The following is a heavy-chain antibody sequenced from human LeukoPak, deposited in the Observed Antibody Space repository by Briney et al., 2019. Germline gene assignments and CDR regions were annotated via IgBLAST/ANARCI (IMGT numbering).Heavy chain of an antibody. D-gene: IGHD3-10*01. Sequence: SETLSLTCTVSGGSISSYNWSWIRQPAGKGLEWIGRIFTSGTTNYNPSLKSRLTMSVDTSKNQLSLKLRSVTAADTAVYYCARDLPYGSGSYFDPWGQGTLVTVSS. V-gene: IGHV4-4*07. J-gene: IGHJ5*02. CDR1: GGSISSYN. CDR3: ARDLPYGSGSYFDP. CDR2: IFTSGTT.